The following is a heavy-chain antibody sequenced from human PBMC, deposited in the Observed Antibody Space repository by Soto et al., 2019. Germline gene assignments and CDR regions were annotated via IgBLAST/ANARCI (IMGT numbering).Heavy chain of an antibody. CDR1: GYSFTSYW. CDR3: ARRIAAAGTLGHYYGMDV. Sequence: GESLKISCKGSGYSFTSYWIGWVRQMPGKGLEWMGIIYPGDSDTRYSPSFQGQVTISADKSISTAYLQWSSLKASGTAMYYCARRIAAAGTLGHYYGMDVWGQGTTVTVSS. V-gene: IGHV5-51*01. J-gene: IGHJ6*02. D-gene: IGHD6-13*01. CDR2: IYPGDSDT.